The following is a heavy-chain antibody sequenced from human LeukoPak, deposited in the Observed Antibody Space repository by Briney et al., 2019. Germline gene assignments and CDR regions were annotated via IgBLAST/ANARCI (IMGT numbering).Heavy chain of an antibody. CDR1: GGTFSSYA. J-gene: IGHJ4*02. CDR3: AGDGYSYGHHGYYFDY. V-gene: IGHV1-69*13. Sequence: SVKVSCKASGGTFSSYAISWVRQAPGQGLEWMGGIIPIFGTANYAQKFQGRVTITADESTSTAYMELSSLRSEDTAVYYCAGDGYSYGHHGYYFDYWGQGTLVTVSS. D-gene: IGHD5-18*01. CDR2: IIPIFGTA.